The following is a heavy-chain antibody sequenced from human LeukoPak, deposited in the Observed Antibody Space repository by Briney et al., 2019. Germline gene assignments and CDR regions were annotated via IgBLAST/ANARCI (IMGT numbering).Heavy chain of an antibody. CDR2: IKQDGSEK. CDR1: GFTFSSYW. CDR3: AKDRIAVAGIAAFDI. Sequence: GGSLRLSCAASGFTFSSYWMSWVRQAPGKGLEWVANIKQDGSEKYYVDSVKGRFTISRDNSKNTLYLQMNSLRAEDTAVYYCAKDRIAVAGIAAFDIWGQGTMVTVSS. V-gene: IGHV3-7*03. J-gene: IGHJ3*02. D-gene: IGHD6-19*01.